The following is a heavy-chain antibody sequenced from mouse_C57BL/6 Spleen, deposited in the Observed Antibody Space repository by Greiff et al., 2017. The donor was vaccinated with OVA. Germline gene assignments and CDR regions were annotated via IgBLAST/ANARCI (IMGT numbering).Heavy chain of an antibody. CDR1: GYTFTSYW. Sequence: VQLQQPGTDLVKPGASVKLSCKASGYTFTSYWMHWVKQRPGQGLEWIGNINPSNGGTNYNEKFKSKATLTVDKSSSTAYMQLSSLTSEDSAVYYCAREGVYYGFPYAMDYWGQGTSVTVSS. J-gene: IGHJ4*01. D-gene: IGHD2-2*01. CDR2: INPSNGGT. V-gene: IGHV1-53*01. CDR3: AREGVYYGFPYAMDY.